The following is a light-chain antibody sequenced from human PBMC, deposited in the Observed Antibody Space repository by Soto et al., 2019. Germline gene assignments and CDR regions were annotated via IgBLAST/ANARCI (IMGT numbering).Light chain of an antibody. CDR3: QQYNNWPRT. Sequence: EIGMTQSPSTLSVSPGERATLSCRASQSVSSNLAWYQQKPGQAPRLLIYGAATRATDIPGRFSGSGSGTEFTLTISSLQSEDFAVYYCQQYNNWPRTFGQGTKVDIK. CDR1: QSVSSN. V-gene: IGKV3-15*01. J-gene: IGKJ1*01. CDR2: GAA.